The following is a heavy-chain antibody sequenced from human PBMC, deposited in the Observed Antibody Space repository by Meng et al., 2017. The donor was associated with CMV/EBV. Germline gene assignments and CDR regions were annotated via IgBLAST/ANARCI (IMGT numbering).Heavy chain of an antibody. CDR1: GFTFSSYG. Sequence: GGSLRLSCAASGFTFSSYGMHWVRQAPGKGLEWVAVIWYDGSNKYYADSVKGRFTISRDNANNALYLQMNSLRADDTAIYYCARDSFPYSSDNWGQGTLVTVSS. CDR3: ARDSFPYSSDN. D-gene: IGHD2-15*01. V-gene: IGHV3-33*01. J-gene: IGHJ4*02. CDR2: IWYDGSNK.